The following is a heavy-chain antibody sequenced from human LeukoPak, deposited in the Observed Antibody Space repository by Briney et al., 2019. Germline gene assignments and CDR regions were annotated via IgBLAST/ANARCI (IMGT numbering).Heavy chain of an antibody. CDR1: GYTFTSYD. V-gene: IGHV1-3*01. CDR3: ARDPPYYYDSSGSLGGYFDY. J-gene: IGHJ4*02. CDR2: INAGNGNT. D-gene: IGHD3-22*01. Sequence: ASVKVSCKASGYTFTSYDINWVRQAPGQRLEWMGWINAGNGNTKYSQKFQGRVTITRDTSASTAYMELSSLRSEDTAVYYCARDPPYYYDSSGSLGGYFDYWGQGTLVTVSS.